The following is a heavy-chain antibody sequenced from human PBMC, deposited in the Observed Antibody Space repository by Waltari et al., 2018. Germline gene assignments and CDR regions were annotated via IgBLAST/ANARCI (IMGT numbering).Heavy chain of an antibody. CDR3: ARVVLRFLEWLTPGDYYYMDV. CDR2: IYTSGST. CDR1: GGSISSYY. Sequence: QVQLQESGPGLVKPSETLSLTCTVSGGSISSYYWSWIRQPAGKGLAWIGRIYTSGSTNYNPSLKSRVTMSVDTSKNQFSLKLSSVTAADTAVYYCARVVLRFLEWLTPGDYYYMDVWGKGTTVTVSS. J-gene: IGHJ6*03. V-gene: IGHV4-4*07. D-gene: IGHD3-3*01.